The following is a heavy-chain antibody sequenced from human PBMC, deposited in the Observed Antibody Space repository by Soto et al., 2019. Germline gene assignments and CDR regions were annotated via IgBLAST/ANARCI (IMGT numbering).Heavy chain of an antibody. Sequence: QVQLLESGGGVVQPGRSLRLSCAASGFTFSSYAMHWVRQAPGKGLEWVAVISYDGSNKYYADSVKGRFTISRDNSKNTLYLQMNSLRAEDTAVYYCARGVDYWGQGTLVTVSS. V-gene: IGHV3-30-3*01. CDR1: GFTFSSYA. J-gene: IGHJ4*02. CDR2: ISYDGSNK. CDR3: ARGVDY.